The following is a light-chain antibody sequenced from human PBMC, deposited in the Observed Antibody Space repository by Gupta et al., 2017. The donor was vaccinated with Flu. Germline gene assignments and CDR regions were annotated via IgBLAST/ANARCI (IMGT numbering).Light chain of an antibody. Sequence: ETVLTQSPGTLSLSPGERATLSCRSSLSVPSTNLAWYQQNPGQAPRLLIYATSSRATGVPDRFSGSGSATEFTLTISRLEPEDFAVYYCQQYDSPLTWTFGQGTKMEIK. CDR3: QQYDSPLTWT. J-gene: IGKJ1*01. CDR1: LSVPSTN. CDR2: ATS. V-gene: IGKV3-20*01.